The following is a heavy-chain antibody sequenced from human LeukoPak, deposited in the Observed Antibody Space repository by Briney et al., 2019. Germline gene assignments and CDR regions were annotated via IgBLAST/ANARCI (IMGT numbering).Heavy chain of an antibody. D-gene: IGHD3-3*01. CDR3: ARGYYDFWSGYYKGVFDY. V-gene: IGHV4-34*01. CDR2: INHSGST. J-gene: IGHJ4*02. CDR1: GGSLSGYY. Sequence: SETLSLTCAVYGGSLSGYYWSWIRQPPGKGLEWIGEINHSGSTNYNPSLKSRVTISVDTSKNQFSLKLSSVTAADTAVYYCARGYYDFWSGYYKGVFDYWGQGTLVTVSS.